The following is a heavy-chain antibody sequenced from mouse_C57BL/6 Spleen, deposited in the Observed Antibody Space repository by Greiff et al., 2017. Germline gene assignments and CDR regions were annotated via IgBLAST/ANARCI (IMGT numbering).Heavy chain of an antibody. Sequence: QVQLQQSGAELVKPGASVKISCKASGYAFSSYWMNWVKQRPGKGLEWIGQIYPGDGDTHYNGKFKGTATLTADKSSSTADMQLSSLTSEDSAVEFCARWGSSGYVRAMDYWGQGTSVTVSS. J-gene: IGHJ4*01. CDR2: IYPGDGDT. D-gene: IGHD3-2*02. CDR1: GYAFSSYW. V-gene: IGHV1-80*01. CDR3: ARWGSSGYVRAMDY.